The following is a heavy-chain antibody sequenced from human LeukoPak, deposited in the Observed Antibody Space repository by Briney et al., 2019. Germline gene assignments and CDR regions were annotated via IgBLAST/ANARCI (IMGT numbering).Heavy chain of an antibody. CDR2: ISGSGGTT. CDR3: AELGITMIGGV. V-gene: IGHV3-23*01. J-gene: IGHJ6*04. D-gene: IGHD3-10*02. CDR1: GFTFSSYG. Sequence: GGSLRLSCAASGFTFSSYGMSWVRQAPGTGLEWVSGISGSGGTTYYANSVKGRFTISRDNSKNTLYLQMNSLRAGDTAVYYCAELGITMIGGVWGKGTTVTISS.